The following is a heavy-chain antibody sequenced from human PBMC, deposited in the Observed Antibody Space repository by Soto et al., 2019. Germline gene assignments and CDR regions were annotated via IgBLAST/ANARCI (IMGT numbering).Heavy chain of an antibody. J-gene: IGHJ6*02. CDR3: ARDSYYGSGSYCGMDV. Sequence: EVQLVESGGGLVQPGGSLRLSCAASGFTVSSNYMSWVRQAPGKGLEWVSVIYSGGSTYYADSVKGRFTISRDNSKNTLYLQMNSLGAEDTAVYYCARDSYYGSGSYCGMDVWGQGTTVTVSS. CDR2: IYSGGST. D-gene: IGHD3-10*01. CDR1: GFTVSSNY. V-gene: IGHV3-66*01.